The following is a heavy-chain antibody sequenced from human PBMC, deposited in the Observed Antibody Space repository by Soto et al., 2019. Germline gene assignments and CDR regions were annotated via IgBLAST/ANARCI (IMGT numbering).Heavy chain of an antibody. Sequence: PSETLSLTCTVSGGSISSGGYYWSWIRQHPGKGLEWIGYIYYSGSTYYNPSLKSRVTISVDKSKNQFSLKLTSVTAADTAIYFCARLRIIMLRGEQYYYGMDVWGQGTTVTVSS. CDR2: IYYSGST. J-gene: IGHJ6*02. CDR3: ARLRIIMLRGEQYYYGMDV. D-gene: IGHD3-10*01. V-gene: IGHV4-31*03. CDR1: GGSISSGGYY.